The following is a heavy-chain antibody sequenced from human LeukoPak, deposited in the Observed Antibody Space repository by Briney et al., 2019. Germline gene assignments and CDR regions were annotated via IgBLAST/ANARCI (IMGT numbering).Heavy chain of an antibody. CDR1: EFSFSTYA. J-gene: IGHJ4*02. CDR2: ISSDGRIK. D-gene: IGHD1-26*01. Sequence: GGSLRLSCAASEFSFSTYAMHWVRQAPGKGLEWVAFISSDGRIKYYADSVKGRFTISRDNSKNTLYLQMNSLRAEDTAVYYCAKDIVGATWWGQGTLVTVSS. CDR3: AKDIVGATW. V-gene: IGHV3-30*18.